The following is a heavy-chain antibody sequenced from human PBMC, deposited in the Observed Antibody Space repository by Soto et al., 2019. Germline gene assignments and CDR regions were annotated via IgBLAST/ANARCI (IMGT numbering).Heavy chain of an antibody. Sequence: EVQLVESGGGLVKPGGSLRLSCAASGFTFSSYSMNWVRQAPGKGLEWVSSISSSSSYIYYADSVKGRFTISRDNAKNSRYLQMNSLRAEDTAVYYCARDGRYSDGHDYWGQGTLVTVSS. CDR1: GFTFSSYS. D-gene: IGHD5-18*01. CDR3: ARDGRYSDGHDY. V-gene: IGHV3-21*01. J-gene: IGHJ4*02. CDR2: ISSSSSYI.